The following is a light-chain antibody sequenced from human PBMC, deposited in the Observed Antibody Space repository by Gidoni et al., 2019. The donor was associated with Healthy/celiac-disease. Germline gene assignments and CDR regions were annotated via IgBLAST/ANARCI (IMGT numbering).Light chain of an antibody. V-gene: IGLV2-14*01. Sequence: QSALTPPASVSGSPGQSITISCTGTSSDVGGYNCVSWYQQHPGKAPKLMIYEFSNRPSGVSNRFSGSKSGNTASLTISGLQAEDAADYYCSSYTSSIVVFGGGTKLTVL. J-gene: IGLJ2*01. CDR3: SSYTSSIVV. CDR1: SSDVGGYNC. CDR2: EFS.